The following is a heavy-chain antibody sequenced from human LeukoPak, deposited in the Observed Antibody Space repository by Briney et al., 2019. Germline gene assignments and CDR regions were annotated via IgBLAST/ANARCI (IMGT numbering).Heavy chain of an antibody. J-gene: IGHJ4*02. CDR3: ASITGTTALGD. D-gene: IGHD1-20*01. CDR1: GFTFSSYW. CDR2: INTDGSST. Sequence: GGSLRLSCAASGFTFSSYWMHWVRRAPGKGLVWVSRINTDGSSTSYADSVKGRFTISRDNAKNTLYLQMNSLRAEDTAVYYCASITGTTALGDWGQGTLVTVSS. V-gene: IGHV3-74*01.